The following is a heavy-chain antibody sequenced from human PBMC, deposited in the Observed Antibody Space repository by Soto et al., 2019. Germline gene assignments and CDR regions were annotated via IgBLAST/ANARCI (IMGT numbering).Heavy chain of an antibody. CDR2: INSDGSST. CDR3: ARDIPAVAGTSDFQH. V-gene: IGHV3-74*01. CDR1: GFTFSSYW. D-gene: IGHD6-19*01. Sequence: EVQLVESGGGLVQPGGSLRLSCAASGFTFSSYWMHWVRQAPGKGLVWVSRINSDGSSTSYADSVKGRFTISRDNAKNTLYRQMNSLRAEDTAVYYCARDIPAVAGTSDFQHWGQGTLVTVSS. J-gene: IGHJ1*01.